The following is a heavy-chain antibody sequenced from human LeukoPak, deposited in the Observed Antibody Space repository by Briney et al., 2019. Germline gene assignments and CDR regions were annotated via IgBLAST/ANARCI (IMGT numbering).Heavy chain of an antibody. CDR3: ARDQGYDILTGYLYYYYYGMDV. Sequence: GGSLRLSCAASGFTFSSYGMHWVRQAPGKGLEWVAVIWYDGSNKYYADSVKGRFTISRDNAKNSLYLQMNSLRAEDTAVYYCARDQGYDILTGYLYYYYYGMDVWGQGTTVTVSS. CDR2: IWYDGSNK. V-gene: IGHV3-33*01. CDR1: GFTFSSYG. D-gene: IGHD3-9*01. J-gene: IGHJ6*02.